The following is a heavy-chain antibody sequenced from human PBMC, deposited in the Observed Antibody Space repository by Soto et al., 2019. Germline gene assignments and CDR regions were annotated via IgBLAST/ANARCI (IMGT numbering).Heavy chain of an antibody. Sequence: GGSLRLSCAASGFTFSSYAMSWVRQAPGKGLEWVSAISGSGGSTYYADSVKGRFTISRDNSKNTLYLQMNSLRAEDTAVYYCAKDQNQGSSSSWSYYYYGMDVWGQGTTVTVSS. D-gene: IGHD6-6*01. CDR2: ISGSGGST. CDR1: GFTFSSYA. V-gene: IGHV3-23*01. J-gene: IGHJ6*02. CDR3: AKDQNQGSSSSWSYYYYGMDV.